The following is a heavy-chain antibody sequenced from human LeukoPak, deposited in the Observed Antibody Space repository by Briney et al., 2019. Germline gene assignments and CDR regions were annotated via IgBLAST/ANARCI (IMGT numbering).Heavy chain of an antibody. CDR2: IYTSGST. Sequence: SQTLSLTCTVSGGSMSSGSYYWSWIRQPAGKGLEWIGRIYTSGSTKYNPFVESRVTISVDTPKNQFSLKLNSVTAADTAVYYCAREWGNAGLFDYWGQGTLVTVSS. D-gene: IGHD1-26*01. V-gene: IGHV4-61*02. CDR1: GGSMSSGSYY. CDR3: AREWGNAGLFDY. J-gene: IGHJ4*02.